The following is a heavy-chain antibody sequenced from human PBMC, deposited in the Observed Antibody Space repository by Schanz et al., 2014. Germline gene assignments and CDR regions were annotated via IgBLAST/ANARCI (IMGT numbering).Heavy chain of an antibody. CDR1: GFIFNDYY. J-gene: IGHJ6*02. D-gene: IGHD1-1*01. Sequence: VQLVESGGGLVKPGGSLRLSCAASGFIFNDYYMNWIRQAPGKGLEWVSAISSTGGSTYYADSVKGRFTISRDNSKNTLSLLVNSLRGEDTATYYCAKAFRTTKYYGMDVWGQGTTVTVSS. CDR3: AKAFRTTKYYGMDV. CDR2: ISSTGGST. V-gene: IGHV3-23*04.